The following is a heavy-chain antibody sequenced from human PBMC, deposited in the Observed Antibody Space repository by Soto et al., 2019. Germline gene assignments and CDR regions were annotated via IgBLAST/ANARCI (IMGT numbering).Heavy chain of an antibody. V-gene: IGHV4-59*01. J-gene: IGHJ4*02. D-gene: IGHD6-13*01. Sequence: SSETLSLTCTVSGGSISSYYWSWIRQPPGKGLEWIGYIYYSGSTNYNPSLKSRVTISLDTSKNQFSLKLSSVTFADTAVYYCATSYGNAWYTYWGQGTQVTVSS. CDR2: IYYSGST. CDR3: ATSYGNAWYTY. CDR1: GGSISSYY.